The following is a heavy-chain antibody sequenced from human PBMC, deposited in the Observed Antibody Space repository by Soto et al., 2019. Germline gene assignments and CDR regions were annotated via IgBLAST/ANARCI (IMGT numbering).Heavy chain of an antibody. J-gene: IGHJ4*02. V-gene: IGHV4-59*01. CDR1: GGSISSYY. CDR3: ARAIYDSSGYYTRIFDY. CDR2: IYYSGST. Sequence: SETLPLTCTVSGGSISSYYWSWIRQPPGKGLEWIGYIYYSGSTNYNPSLKSRVTISVDTSKNQFSLKLSSVTAADTAVYYWARAIYDSSGYYTRIFDYWGQGTLVTVSS. D-gene: IGHD3-22*01.